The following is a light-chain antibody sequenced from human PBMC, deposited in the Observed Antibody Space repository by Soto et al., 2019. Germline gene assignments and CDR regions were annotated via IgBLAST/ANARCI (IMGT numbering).Light chain of an antibody. CDR3: SSYTSSSPYV. CDR1: SSDVGGYHY. Sequence: QSALTQPASLSGSPGQSITISCTGTSSDVGGYHYVSWYQQHPGKAPKLMIYEVSNRPSGVSNRFSGSKSGNTASLTISGLQAEDEDDYYCSSYTSSSPYVFGTGTKLTVL. V-gene: IGLV2-14*01. CDR2: EVS. J-gene: IGLJ1*01.